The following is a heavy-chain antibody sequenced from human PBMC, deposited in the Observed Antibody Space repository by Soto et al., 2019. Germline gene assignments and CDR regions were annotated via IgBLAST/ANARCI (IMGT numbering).Heavy chain of an antibody. CDR2: MNPHGGNR. V-gene: IGHV1-46*01. CDR1: GDTFTSYY. CDR3: ARSSGGNFGVIIERCNWFDP. J-gene: IGHJ5*02. Sequence: AASVKVSCKAPGDTFTSYYLNWVRQAPGQGRAGMGLMNPHGGNRKYAQKCEGKVTLTRDTSRSTVYMDLRSLRSDETAIYDCARSSGGNFGVIIERCNWFDPWGQGTLVTVSS. D-gene: IGHD3-10*01.